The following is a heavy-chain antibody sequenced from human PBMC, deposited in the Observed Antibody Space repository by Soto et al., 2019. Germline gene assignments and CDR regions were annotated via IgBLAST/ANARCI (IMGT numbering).Heavy chain of an antibody. Sequence: HPGGSLRLSCATSGFTFSSNGMSWVRQAPGKGLDWVSGISGTGRNTYYADSVKGRFTISRDNSKNTLFLQMNSLRVEDTAVYYCAKNGLSDSPSAIDSWGQGTLVTVS. CDR2: ISGTGRNT. CDR1: GFTFSSNG. J-gene: IGHJ4*02. CDR3: AKNGLSDSPSAIDS. V-gene: IGHV3-23*01. D-gene: IGHD2-8*01.